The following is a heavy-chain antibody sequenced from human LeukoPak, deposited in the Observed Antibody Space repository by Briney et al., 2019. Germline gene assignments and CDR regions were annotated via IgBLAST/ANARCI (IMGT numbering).Heavy chain of an antibody. CDR2: ISSSSYI. CDR3: ARALYNRGWYPDYFDS. Sequence: GGSLRLSCAASGFTFSSYSMNWVRQAPGKGLEWVSSISSSSYIYYADSVKGRFTISRDNAKNSLYLQMSSLRAEDTAIYYCARALYNRGWYPDYFDSWGQGTLVTVSS. J-gene: IGHJ4*02. D-gene: IGHD6-19*01. CDR1: GFTFSSYS. V-gene: IGHV3-21*01.